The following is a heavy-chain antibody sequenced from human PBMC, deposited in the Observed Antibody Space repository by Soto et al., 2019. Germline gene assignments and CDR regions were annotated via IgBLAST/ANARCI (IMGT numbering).Heavy chain of an antibody. CDR1: GYTFTSYA. CDR2: INAGNGNT. V-gene: IGHV1-3*01. D-gene: IGHD1-1*01. J-gene: IGHJ5*02. CDR3: ARDRTTGTNWFDP. Sequence: ASVKVSCKASGYTFTSYAMHWVRQAPGQRLEWMGWINAGNGNTKYSQKFQGRVTITRDTSASTAYMELSSLRSEDTAVYYCARDRTTGTNWFDPWGQGTLVTVSS.